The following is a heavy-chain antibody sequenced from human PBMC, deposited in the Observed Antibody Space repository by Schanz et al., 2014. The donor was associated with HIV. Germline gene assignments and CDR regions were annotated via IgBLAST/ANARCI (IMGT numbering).Heavy chain of an antibody. Sequence: VQLVQSGAEVKEPGASVKVSCKASGYTFIDYYVHWVRQAPGQGLEWMGWISAYNGNTNYAQKLQGRVTMTTDTSTSTAYMDLRSLRSDDTAVYYCARGAAEMATMTPWRYWGQGTLVTVSS. CDR2: ISAYNGNT. CDR3: ARGAAEMATMTPWRY. J-gene: IGHJ4*02. CDR1: GYTFIDYY. V-gene: IGHV1-18*01. D-gene: IGHD5-12*01.